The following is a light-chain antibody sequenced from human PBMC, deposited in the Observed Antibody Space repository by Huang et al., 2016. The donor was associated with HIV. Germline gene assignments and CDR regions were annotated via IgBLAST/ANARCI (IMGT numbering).Light chain of an antibody. CDR2: DAS. Sequence: EILLTQSPATLSLSPGERATLSCRASQSVSSYLAWYQQKPGQAPRLHIYDASNRDTDIPARVSGSGSGTDFTLTISSLEPEDFAVYYCQHRANFPITFGQGTRLEIK. V-gene: IGKV3-11*01. CDR1: QSVSSY. CDR3: QHRANFPIT. J-gene: IGKJ5*01.